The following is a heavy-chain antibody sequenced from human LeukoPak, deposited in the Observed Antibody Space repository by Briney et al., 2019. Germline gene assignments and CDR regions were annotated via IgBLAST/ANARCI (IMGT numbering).Heavy chain of an antibody. V-gene: IGHV5-51*01. CDR3: ARVPKGYCSGGSCWGWFDP. D-gene: IGHD2-15*01. Sequence: GASLKISCKGSGSIFTSYWIGWGRQLPGKGREWMGIIYPGDSDTRYSPSFQGQVTISADKSISTAYLQWSSLKASDTAMYYCARVPKGYCSGGSCWGWFDPWGQGTLVTVSS. CDR1: GSIFTSYW. CDR2: IYPGDSDT. J-gene: IGHJ5*02.